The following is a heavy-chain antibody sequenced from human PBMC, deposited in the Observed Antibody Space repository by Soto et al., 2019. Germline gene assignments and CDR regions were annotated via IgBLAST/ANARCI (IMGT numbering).Heavy chain of an antibody. V-gene: IGHV4-61*01. CDR2: IYYSGST. D-gene: IGHD6-6*01. J-gene: IGHJ5*02. Sequence: LSLTCTVSGGSVSSGSYYWSWIRQPPGKGLEWIGYIYYSGSTNYNPSLKSRVTISVDTSKNQFSLKLSSVTAADTAVYYCARASIAVYNWFDPWGQGTLVTVSS. CDR1: GGSVSSGSYY. CDR3: ARASIAVYNWFDP.